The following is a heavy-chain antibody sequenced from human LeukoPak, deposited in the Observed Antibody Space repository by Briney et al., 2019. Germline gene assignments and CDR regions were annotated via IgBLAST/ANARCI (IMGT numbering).Heavy chain of an antibody. D-gene: IGHD5/OR15-5a*01. CDR2: INPNSGGT. J-gene: IGHJ5*02. CDR1: GYTFTGYY. CDR3: ARSWVYPNWFDP. V-gene: IGHV1-2*02. Sequence: ASEKVSCKASGYTFTGYYMHWVRQAPGRGLEWMGWINPNSGGTNYAQKFQGGVTMTRDTSISTAYMELSRLRSDDTAVYYCARSWVYPNWFDPWGQGTLVTVSS.